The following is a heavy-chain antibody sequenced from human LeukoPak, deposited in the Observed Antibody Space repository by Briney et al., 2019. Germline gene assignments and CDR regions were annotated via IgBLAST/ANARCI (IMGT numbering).Heavy chain of an antibody. CDR3: ARVMVSGQRHMDV. CDR2: INGDGSTT. J-gene: IGHJ6*03. V-gene: IGHV3-74*01. CDR1: GFTFSTYW. D-gene: IGHD6-25*01. Sequence: PGGSLRLSRAASGFTFSTYWMHWVRQGPGKGLVWVSRINGDGSTTHYADSVKGRFTISRDNAKNTLYLQMNSLRAEDTAVYYCARVMVSGQRHMDVWGKGTTVTVSS.